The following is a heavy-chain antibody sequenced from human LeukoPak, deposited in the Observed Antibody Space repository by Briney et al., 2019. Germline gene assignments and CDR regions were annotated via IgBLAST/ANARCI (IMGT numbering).Heavy chain of an antibody. Sequence: SETLSLTCTVSGGSISSGGYYWSWIRQHPGKGLEWIGYIYYSGSTYYNPSLKSRVTISVDTSKNQFSLKLSSVTAADTAVYYCARFYDSSGPLDYWGQGTLVTVSS. CDR2: IYYSGST. CDR1: GGSISSGGYY. V-gene: IGHV4-31*03. CDR3: ARFYDSSGPLDY. D-gene: IGHD3-22*01. J-gene: IGHJ4*02.